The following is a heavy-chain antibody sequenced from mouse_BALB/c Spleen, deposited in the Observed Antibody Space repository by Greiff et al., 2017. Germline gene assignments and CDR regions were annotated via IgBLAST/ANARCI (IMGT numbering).Heavy chain of an antibody. CDR3: TRVQSTTGFAY. D-gene: IGHD2-14*01. V-gene: IGHV1-15*01. CDR2: IDPETGGT. Sequence: QVQLQQSGAELVRPGASVTLSCKASGYTFTDYEMHWVKQTPVHGLEWIGAIDPETGGTAYNQKFQGKATLTADKSSSTAYMELRSLTSEDSAVYYCTRVQSTTGFAYWGQGTLVTVSA. J-gene: IGHJ3*01. CDR1: GYTFTDYE.